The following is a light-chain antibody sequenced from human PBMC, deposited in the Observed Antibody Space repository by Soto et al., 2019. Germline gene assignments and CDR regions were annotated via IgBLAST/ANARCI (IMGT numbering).Light chain of an antibody. J-gene: IGKJ1*01. CDR3: QQYNNWPWT. Sequence: EIVMTQSPATLSVSPGERATLSCRASQSVSSNLAWYQQKPGQAPRLLIYGASTRATGIPARFSGSGSWTAFTLTISSLQSEDFEVYYCQQYNNWPWTFGQGTKVEIK. V-gene: IGKV3-15*01. CDR2: GAS. CDR1: QSVSSN.